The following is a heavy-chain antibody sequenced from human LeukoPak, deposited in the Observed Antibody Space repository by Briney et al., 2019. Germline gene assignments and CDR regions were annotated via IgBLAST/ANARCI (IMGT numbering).Heavy chain of an antibody. CDR1: GYTFTDYY. CDR3: ATDECSSTSCYPYYMDV. Sequence: ASVKVSCKVSGYTFTDYYMHWVQQAPGKGLEWMGLVDPEDGETIYAEKFHGIVTITADTSTDTAYMELSSLRSEDTAVYYCATDECSSTSCYPYYMDVWGKGTTVTVSS. D-gene: IGHD2-2*01. CDR2: VDPEDGET. J-gene: IGHJ6*03. V-gene: IGHV1-69-2*01.